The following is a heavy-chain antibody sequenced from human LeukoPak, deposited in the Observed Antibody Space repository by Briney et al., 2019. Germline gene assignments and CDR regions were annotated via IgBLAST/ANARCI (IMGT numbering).Heavy chain of an antibody. CDR3: AKDPMYYDFWSGYYKGVGWFDP. D-gene: IGHD3-3*01. CDR1: GFTFTSYA. V-gene: IGHV3-23*01. Sequence: GGSLRLSCAASGFTFTSYAMSWVRQAPGKGLEWVSAISGSGSSTYYAESVKGRFTISRDNSKNTLYLQMNSLRAEDTAVYYCAKDPMYYDFWSGYYKGVGWFDPWGEGTLVTVSS. J-gene: IGHJ5*02. CDR2: ISGSGSST.